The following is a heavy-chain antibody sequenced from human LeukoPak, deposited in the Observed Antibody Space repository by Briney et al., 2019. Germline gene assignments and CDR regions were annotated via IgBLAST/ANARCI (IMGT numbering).Heavy chain of an antibody. V-gene: IGHV3-33*08. D-gene: IGHD6-13*01. CDR3: ARDKRYSSSWYLKLDY. Sequence: GGSLRLSCAASGFTFRSYGMHWVRQAPGKGLEWVAVIWYDGSNTYYADSVKGRFTISRDNSKNTLYLQMNSLRAEDTAVYYCARDKRYSSSWYLKLDYWGQGTLVTVSS. CDR2: IWYDGSNT. J-gene: IGHJ4*02. CDR1: GFTFRSYG.